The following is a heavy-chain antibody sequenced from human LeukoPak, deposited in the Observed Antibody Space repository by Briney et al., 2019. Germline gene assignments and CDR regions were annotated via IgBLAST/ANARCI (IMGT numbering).Heavy chain of an antibody. J-gene: IGHJ4*02. CDR3: ARGQGTVTTH. CDR2: INHSGSA. CDR1: GGSISSYY. Sequence: SETLSLTCTVSGGSISSYYWSWIRQPPGKGLEWIGEINHSGSANYNPSLKSRVTISLDTSKNQFSLKLSSVTAADTAVYYCARGQGTVTTHWGQGTLVTVSS. V-gene: IGHV4-34*01. D-gene: IGHD4-17*01.